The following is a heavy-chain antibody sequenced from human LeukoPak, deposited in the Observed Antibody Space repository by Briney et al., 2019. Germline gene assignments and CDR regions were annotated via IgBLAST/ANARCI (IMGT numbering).Heavy chain of an antibody. CDR2: TDSDGSNT. Sequence: GGSLRLSCAASGFTFSSYWIHWVRQAPGKGLVWVSDTDSDGSNTNYADSVKGRFTISRDNAKNTLYLQMNSLRAEDTAVYYCARGGNYVQEPFDYWGQGTLVTVSS. CDR3: ARGGNYVQEPFDY. J-gene: IGHJ4*02. D-gene: IGHD1-26*01. CDR1: GFTFSSYW. V-gene: IGHV3-74*01.